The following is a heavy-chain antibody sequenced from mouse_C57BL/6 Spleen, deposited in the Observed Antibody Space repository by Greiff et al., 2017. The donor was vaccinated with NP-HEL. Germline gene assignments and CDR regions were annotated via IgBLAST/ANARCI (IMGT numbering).Heavy chain of an antibody. CDR2: ISSGSSTI. J-gene: IGHJ1*03. D-gene: IGHD1-1*01. V-gene: IGHV5-17*01. CDR1: GFTFSDYG. Sequence: VKLVESGGGLVKPGGSLKLSCAASGFTFSDYGMHWVRQAPEKGLEWVAYISSGSSTIYYADTVKGRFTISRDNAKNTLFLQMTSLRSEDTAMYYCAREELLRRWYFDVWGTGTTVTVSS. CDR3: AREELLRRWYFDV.